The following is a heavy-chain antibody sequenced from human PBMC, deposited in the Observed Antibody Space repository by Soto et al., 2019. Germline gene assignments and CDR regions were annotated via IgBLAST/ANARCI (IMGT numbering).Heavy chain of an antibody. V-gene: IGHV4-34*01. D-gene: IGHD2-15*01. CDR3: ARGLGYCSGGSCYSDAFDI. CDR2: INHSGST. Sequence: PSETLSLTCAVYGGSFSGYYWSWIRQPPGKGLEWIGEINHSGSTNYNPSLKSRVTISVDTSKNQFSLKLSSVTAADTAVYYCARGLGYCSGGSCYSDAFDIWGRGTMVTVSS. J-gene: IGHJ3*02. CDR1: GGSFSGYY.